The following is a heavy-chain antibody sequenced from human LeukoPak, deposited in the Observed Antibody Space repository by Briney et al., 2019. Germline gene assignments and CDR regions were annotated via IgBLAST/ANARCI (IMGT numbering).Heavy chain of an antibody. J-gene: IGHJ6*03. CDR3: GGGTGVGYSYKAVYIDV. CDR1: GFTFRNYC. CDR2: ISEGGRST. Sequence: PGGSLRLSCAASGFTFRNYCMQGLRQARGEGLVWVARISEGGRSTACGDCVEGRFTISRHNAKNPLHLQMKTARVQATAVYHCGGGTGVGYSYKAVYIDVWPKGPTVPVSS. V-gene: IGHV3-74*03. D-gene: IGHD5-18*01.